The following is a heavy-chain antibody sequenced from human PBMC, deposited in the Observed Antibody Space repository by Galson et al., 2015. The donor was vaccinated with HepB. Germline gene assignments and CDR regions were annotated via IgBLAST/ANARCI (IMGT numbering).Heavy chain of an antibody. Sequence: SVKVSCKASGGTYSNFAFNWIRQAPGQGLEWMGDIVPVFVKPHYAQKFQGRVTITADTSTATVYLELSNLKSDDTAVYYCARETAPKNPFFDLWGQGTLVTVSS. V-gene: IGHV1-69*06. CDR1: GGTYSNFA. J-gene: IGHJ4*02. CDR3: ARETAPKNPFFDL. D-gene: IGHD6-25*01. CDR2: IVPVFVKP.